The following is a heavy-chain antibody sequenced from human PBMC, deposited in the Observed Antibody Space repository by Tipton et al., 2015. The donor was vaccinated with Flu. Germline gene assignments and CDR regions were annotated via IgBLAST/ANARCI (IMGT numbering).Heavy chain of an antibody. D-gene: IGHD4-11*01. Sequence: TLSLTCTVSGGPITSGADYWSWIRQHPGKGLEWIGHIYYIGSTNYNPSLKSRVTISVDTSKNQFSLKLSSMTAADTAVYYCARRDYSNYVSDPKNWFDPWGQGTLVTVSS. V-gene: IGHV4-30-4*08. CDR3: ARRDYSNYVSDPKNWFDP. CDR1: GGPITSGADY. J-gene: IGHJ5*02. CDR2: IYYIGST.